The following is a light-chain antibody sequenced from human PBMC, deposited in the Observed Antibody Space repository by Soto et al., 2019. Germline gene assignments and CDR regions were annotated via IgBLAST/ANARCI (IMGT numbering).Light chain of an antibody. Sequence: QSALTQPASVSGSPGQSITISCTGTXSDXGGYNYVSWYQQHPGKAPKLMIYDVSNRPSGVSNRFSGSKSGNTASLTISGLQAEDEADYYCSSYTSSSTLDVFGTGTKLTVL. CDR3: SSYTSSSTLDV. CDR2: DVS. J-gene: IGLJ1*01. V-gene: IGLV2-14*01. CDR1: XSDXGGYNY.